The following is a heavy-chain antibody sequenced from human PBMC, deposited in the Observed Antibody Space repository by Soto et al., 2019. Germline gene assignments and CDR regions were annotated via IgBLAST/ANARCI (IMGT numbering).Heavy chain of an antibody. CDR2: IYRDDDE. J-gene: IGHJ4*02. CDR1: GFSLTTRGGG. CDR3: DHRPRGYSYHFDY. V-gene: IGHV2-5*02. Sequence: QITLKESGPTLVKPTQTLTLTCTFSGFSLTTRGGGVGWIRQPPGKALEWLALIYRDDDEGYSPSLKSRLTITKDTAKTQVDLTMTIMDPVDTATYYYDHRPRGYSYHFDYGGQGTLVTVSS. D-gene: IGHD5-18*01.